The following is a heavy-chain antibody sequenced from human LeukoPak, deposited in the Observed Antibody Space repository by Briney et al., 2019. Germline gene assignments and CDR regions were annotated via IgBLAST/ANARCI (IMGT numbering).Heavy chain of an antibody. J-gene: IGHJ4*02. V-gene: IGHV4-34*01. CDR2: INHSGST. D-gene: IGHD6-19*01. CDR3: ARGGQWLVPARAFDY. CDR1: GGSFSGYY. Sequence: PSETLSLTCAVYGGSFSGYYWSWIRQPPGKGLEWIGEINHSGSTNYNPSLKSRVTISVDTSKNQFSLKLSSVTAADTAVYYCARGGQWLVPARAFDYWGQGTLVTVSS.